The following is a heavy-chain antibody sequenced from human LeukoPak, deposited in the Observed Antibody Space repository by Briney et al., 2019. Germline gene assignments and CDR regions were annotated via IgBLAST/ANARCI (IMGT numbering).Heavy chain of an antibody. V-gene: IGHV3-21*01. Sequence: GGSLRLSCAASGFTFSSYSMNWVRQAPGKGLEWVSSISSSSSYIYYADSVKGRFTISRDNAKNSLYLQMNSLRAEDTAVYYCARATMGYCSGGSCYVADYWGQGTLVTVSS. CDR2: ISSSSSYI. D-gene: IGHD2-15*01. CDR3: ARATMGYCSGGSCYVADY. J-gene: IGHJ4*02. CDR1: GFTFSSYS.